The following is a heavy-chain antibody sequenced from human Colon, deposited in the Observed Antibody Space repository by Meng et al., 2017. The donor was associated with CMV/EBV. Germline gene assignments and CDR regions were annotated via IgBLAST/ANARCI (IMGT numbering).Heavy chain of an antibody. CDR2: VYSGGST. CDR1: GINIGRDY. J-gene: IGHJ6*02. D-gene: IGHD2-21*01. V-gene: IGHV3-53*01. Sequence: GESLKISCAASGINIGRDYMNWVRQAPGKGLEWVAVVYSGGSTYVADCVKGRFTISRDASTNTLYLQMNSLRAEDSAVYYCARGGDYYGMDVWGQGTTVTVSS. CDR3: ARGGDYYGMDV.